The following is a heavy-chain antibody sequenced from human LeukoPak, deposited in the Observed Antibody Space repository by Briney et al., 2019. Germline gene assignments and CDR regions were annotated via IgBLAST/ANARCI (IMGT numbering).Heavy chain of an antibody. CDR3: ARDPNYGSTWYVNWFDP. CDR1: GFTFSNYA. D-gene: IGHD6-13*01. CDR2: ILSSGGNT. Sequence: GGSLRLSCAASGFTFSNYAMSWVRQAPGKGLEWVSTILSSGGNTYYTNSVKGRFTISRDNSKDTLYLQMNSLKAEDTAIYYCARDPNYGSTWYVNWFDPWGQGTLVTVSS. J-gene: IGHJ5*02. V-gene: IGHV3-23*01.